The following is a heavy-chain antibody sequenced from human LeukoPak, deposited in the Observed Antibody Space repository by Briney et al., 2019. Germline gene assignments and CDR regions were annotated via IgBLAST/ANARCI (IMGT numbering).Heavy chain of an antibody. CDR3: ARQVLHYYYDSSGYSDY. D-gene: IGHD3-22*01. V-gene: IGHV3-66*04. Sequence: PGGSLRLSCAASGFTVSSNYMSWVRQAPGKGLEWVSVIYSGGSTYYADSVKGRFTISRDNSKNTLYLQMNSLRAEDTAVYYCARQVLHYYYDSSGYSDYWGQGTLVTVSS. CDR2: IYSGGST. CDR1: GFTVSSNY. J-gene: IGHJ4*02.